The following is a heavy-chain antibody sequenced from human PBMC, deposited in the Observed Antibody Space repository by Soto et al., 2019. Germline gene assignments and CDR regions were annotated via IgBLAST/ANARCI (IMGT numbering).Heavy chain of an antibody. Sequence: QVQLVESGGGVVQPGRSLRLSCAASGFTFSSYGMHWVRQAPGKGLEWVAVISYDGSNKYYADSVKGRFPISRNNSNNTLYLQMNSLRAEDTAVYYCAKATPIWFGELLSPYYYYYGMDVWGQGTTVTVSS. CDR2: ISYDGSNK. CDR3: AKATPIWFGELLSPYYYYYGMDV. J-gene: IGHJ6*02. V-gene: IGHV3-30*18. CDR1: GFTFSSYG. D-gene: IGHD3-10*01.